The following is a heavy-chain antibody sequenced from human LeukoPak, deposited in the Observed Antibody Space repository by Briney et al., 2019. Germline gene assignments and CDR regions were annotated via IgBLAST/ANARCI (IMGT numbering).Heavy chain of an antibody. D-gene: IGHD3-10*01. CDR1: GYTFTSYA. CDR2: INAGNGNT. Sequence: ASVKVSCKASGYTFTSYAMHWVRQAPGQRLEWMGWINAGNGNTKYSQKFQGRVTITRDTSASTAYMELSSLRSGDTAVYYCARVGRYYGSGSYRFDYWGQGTLVTVSS. J-gene: IGHJ4*02. V-gene: IGHV1-3*01. CDR3: ARVGRYYGSGSYRFDY.